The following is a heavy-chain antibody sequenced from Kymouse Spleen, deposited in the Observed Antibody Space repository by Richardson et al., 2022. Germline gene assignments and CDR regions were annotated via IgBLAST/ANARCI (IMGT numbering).Heavy chain of an antibody. D-gene: IGHD5-18,IGHD5-18*01. CDR3: AKDMRYSYGLDY. CDR1: GFTFDDYA. Sequence: EVQLVESGGGLVQPGRSLRLSCAASGFTFDDYAMHWVRQAPGKGLEWVSGISWNSGSIGYADSVKGRFTISRDNAKNSLYLQMNSLRAEDTALYYCAKDMRYSYGLDYWGQGTLVTVSS. CDR2: ISWNSGSI. V-gene: IGHV3-9*01. J-gene: IGHJ4*02.